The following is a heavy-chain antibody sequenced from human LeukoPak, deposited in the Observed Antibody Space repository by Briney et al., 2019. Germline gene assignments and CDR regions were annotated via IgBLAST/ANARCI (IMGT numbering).Heavy chain of an antibody. V-gene: IGHV3-21*01. CDR1: GFTFSSYS. CDR3: ARDTNPYSRATAFDY. J-gene: IGHJ4*02. Sequence: GGSLRLSXAASGFTFSSYSMNWVRQAPGKGLEWVSSISSSSYIYYADSVKGRFTISRDNAKNSLYLQMNSLRAEDTAVYYCARDTNPYSRATAFDYWGQGTLVTVSS. D-gene: IGHD6-13*01. CDR2: ISSSSYI.